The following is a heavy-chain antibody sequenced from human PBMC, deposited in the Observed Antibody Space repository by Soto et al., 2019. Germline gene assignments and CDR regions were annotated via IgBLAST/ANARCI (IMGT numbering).Heavy chain of an antibody. CDR3: AIWYNWNDGDAFDI. V-gene: IGHV1-18*01. J-gene: IGHJ3*02. CDR2: ISAYNGNT. CDR1: GYTFTSYG. D-gene: IGHD1-1*01. Sequence: ASVKVSCKASGYTFTSYGISWVRQAPGQGLEWMGWISAYNGNTNYAQKLQGRVTMTTDTSTSTAYMELRSLRSDDTAVYYCAIWYNWNDGDAFDIWGQGTMVTVSS.